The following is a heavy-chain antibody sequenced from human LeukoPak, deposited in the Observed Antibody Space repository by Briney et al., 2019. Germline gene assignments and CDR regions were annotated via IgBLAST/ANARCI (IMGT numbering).Heavy chain of an antibody. CDR3: ARDSDRHDASDI. CDR1: GDSVSSNRAA. Sequence: SQTLSLTCAISGDSVSSNRAAWNWFRQSPSGGLEWLGRTYYRSKWYNDYAVSVKSRITINPDTSKNQFSLQLSSVTPEDTAVYYCARDSDRHDASDIWGQGTMVTVSS. J-gene: IGHJ3*02. D-gene: IGHD1-14*01. V-gene: IGHV6-1*01. CDR2: TYYRSKWYN.